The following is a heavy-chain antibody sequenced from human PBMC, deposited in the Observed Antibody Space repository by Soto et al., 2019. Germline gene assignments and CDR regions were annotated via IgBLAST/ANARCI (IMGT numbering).Heavy chain of an antibody. CDR1: GFTFDDYA. J-gene: IGHJ4*02. CDR3: AKDIGAYWGGDCYSSPLGY. CDR2: ISWNSGSI. V-gene: IGHV3-9*01. Sequence: EVQLVESGGGLVQPGRSLRLSCAASGFTFDDYAMHWVRQAPGKGLEWVSGISWNSGSIGYADSVKGRFTISRDNAKNSLYLQMNSLRAEDTALYYCAKDIGAYWGGDCYSSPLGYWGQGTLVTVSS. D-gene: IGHD2-21*01.